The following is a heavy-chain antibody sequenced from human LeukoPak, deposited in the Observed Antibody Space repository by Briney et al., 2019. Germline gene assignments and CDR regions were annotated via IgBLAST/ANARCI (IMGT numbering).Heavy chain of an antibody. CDR3: ARVSIAAASSFDY. CDR2: IYYSGST. Sequence: PSETLSLTCTVSGGSVSSGSYYWSWIRQPPGKGLEWIGHIYYSGSTNYNPSLKSRVTISVDTSKNQFSLKLSSVTAADTAVYYCARVSIAAASSFDYWGQGTLVTVSS. J-gene: IGHJ4*02. CDR1: GGSVSSGSYY. V-gene: IGHV4-61*01. D-gene: IGHD6-13*01.